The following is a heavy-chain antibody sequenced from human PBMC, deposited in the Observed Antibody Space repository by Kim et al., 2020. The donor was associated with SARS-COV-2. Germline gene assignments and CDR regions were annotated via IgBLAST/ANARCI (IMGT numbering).Heavy chain of an antibody. D-gene: IGHD6-13*01. V-gene: IGHV3-30*01. CDR3: ARSGYSSSWYRFDY. Sequence: ADSVKGRFTISRDNSKNTLYLQMNSLRAEDTAVYYCARSGYSSSWYRFDYWGQGTLVTVSS. J-gene: IGHJ4*02.